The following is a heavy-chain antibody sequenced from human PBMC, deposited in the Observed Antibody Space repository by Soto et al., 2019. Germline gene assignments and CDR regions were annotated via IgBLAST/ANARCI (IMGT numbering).Heavy chain of an antibody. CDR1: GFTFDSHA. CDR3: AKNEEYYDFWGASDWFDS. J-gene: IGHJ5*01. D-gene: IGHD3-3*01. CDR2: VTGSGRST. Sequence: EVQLLESGGGLVQPGGSLRLSCVASGFTFDSHAMTWVRQAPGKGLEWVSTVTGSGRSTYYGDSVKGRFTISRDKSKNKVSLQMISLRAEDTAVYYCAKNEEYYDFWGASDWFDSCGQGTLVTVSS. V-gene: IGHV3-23*01.